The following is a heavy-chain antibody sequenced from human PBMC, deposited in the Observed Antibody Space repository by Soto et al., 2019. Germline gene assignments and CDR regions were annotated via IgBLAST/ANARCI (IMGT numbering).Heavy chain of an antibody. D-gene: IGHD5-18*01. CDR1: GFTFSSYA. CDR3: ARDTFVGTAIITYYYYGMDV. V-gene: IGHV3-30-3*01. CDR2: ISYDGSNK. Sequence: GGSLRLSCAASGFTFSSYAMHWVRQAPGKGLEWVAVISYDGSNKYYADSVKGRFTISRDNSKNTLYLQMNSLRAEDTAVYYCARDTFVGTAIITYYYYGMDVWGQGTTVTVSS. J-gene: IGHJ6*02.